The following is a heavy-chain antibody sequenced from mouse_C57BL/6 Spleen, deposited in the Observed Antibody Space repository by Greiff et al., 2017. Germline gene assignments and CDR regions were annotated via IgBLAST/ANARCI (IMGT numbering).Heavy chain of an antibody. CDR3: ARYYDYDPWFAY. Sequence: VQLQQSGAELVKPGASVKISCKASGYAFSSYWMNWVKQRPGKGLEWIGQIYPGDGDTNYNGKFKGKATLTADKSSSTAYMQRSSLTSEDSAVYFCARYYDYDPWFAYWGPGTLVTVSA. CDR1: GYAFSSYW. D-gene: IGHD2-4*01. J-gene: IGHJ3*01. CDR2: IYPGDGDT. V-gene: IGHV1-80*01.